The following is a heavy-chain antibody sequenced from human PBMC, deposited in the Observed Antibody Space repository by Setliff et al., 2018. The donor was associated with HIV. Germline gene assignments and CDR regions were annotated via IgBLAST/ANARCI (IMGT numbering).Heavy chain of an antibody. CDR1: GYTFTDYY. J-gene: IGHJ4*02. CDR2: INPKSGVT. CDR3: ARDLIRITPHGDLPF. V-gene: IGHV1-2*06. D-gene: IGHD2-15*01. Sequence: GASVKVSCKASGYTFTDYYIHWVRQAPGHGLEWVGRINPKSGVTSYAQNFRARVTMTRDTSSTTAYMELSTLRSDDTALCYCARDLIRITPHGDLPFWGQGTLVTVSS.